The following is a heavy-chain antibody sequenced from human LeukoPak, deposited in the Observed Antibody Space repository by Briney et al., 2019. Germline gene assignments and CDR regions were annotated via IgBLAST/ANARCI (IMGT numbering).Heavy chain of an antibody. J-gene: IGHJ6*03. CDR2: ISGSAGGT. D-gene: IGHD4-11*01. CDR1: GFTFSSSA. V-gene: IGHV3-23*01. CDR3: AKVSKDYYYYMDV. Sequence: PGGSLRLSCAASGFTFSSSAMSWVRQAPGKGLEWVSAISGSAGGTYCADSVRGRFTISRDNSKNTLYLQMNSLRAEETAVYYCAKVSKDYYYYMDVWGKGTTVTVSS.